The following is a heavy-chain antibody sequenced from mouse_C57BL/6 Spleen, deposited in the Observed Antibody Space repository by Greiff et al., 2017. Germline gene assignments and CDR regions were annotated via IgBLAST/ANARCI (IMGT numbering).Heavy chain of an antibody. CDR1: GYTFTDYY. Sequence: VQLQQSGPELVKPGASVKISCKASGYTFTDYYINWVKQRPGQGLEWIGWIFPGSGSTYYNEKFKGKATLTVDKSSSTAYMLLSSLTSEDSAVYFCARQDYYGSSRYFDVWGTGTTVTVSS. J-gene: IGHJ1*03. CDR3: ARQDYYGSSRYFDV. CDR2: IFPGSGST. D-gene: IGHD1-1*01. V-gene: IGHV1-75*01.